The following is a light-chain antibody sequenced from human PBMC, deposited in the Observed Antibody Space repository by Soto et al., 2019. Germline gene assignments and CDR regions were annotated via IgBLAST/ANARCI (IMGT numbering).Light chain of an antibody. J-gene: IGKJ4*01. Sequence: EIVLTQSPATLSLSPGERATLSCRASQSISLSLAWYQQKPGQPPRLLIYDASNRATAIPASFSGSGSGTDFTLTISSLEPEDFAVYYCQQRNSWPLSFGGETKVEIK. CDR3: QQRNSWPLS. CDR1: QSISLS. CDR2: DAS. V-gene: IGKV3-11*01.